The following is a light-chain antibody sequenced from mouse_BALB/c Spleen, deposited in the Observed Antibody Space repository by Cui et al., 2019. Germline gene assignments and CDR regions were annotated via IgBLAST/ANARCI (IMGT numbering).Light chain of an antibody. CDR2: WAS. V-gene: IGKV6-23*01. J-gene: IGKJ1*01. CDR1: QDVGTA. CDR3: QQYSSYPWT. Sequence: DIVMTQSHKFMSTSVGDRVSITCKASQDVGTAVAWYQQKPGQSPKLLIYWASTRHTGVPDRFTGSRSGTDFTLTISNVQSEDLADYFCQQYSSYPWTFGGGTKLEIK.